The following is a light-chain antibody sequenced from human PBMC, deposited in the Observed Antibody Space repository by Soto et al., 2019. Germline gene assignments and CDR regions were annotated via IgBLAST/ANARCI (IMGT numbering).Light chain of an antibody. CDR1: QGISSA. CDR3: QQFNSFS. J-gene: IGKJ4*01. V-gene: IGKV1-13*02. CDR2: DAS. Sequence: AIQLTQSPSSLSASVGDRVTITCRASQGISSALAWYQQKPGKAPKLLIYDASSLESGVPSRFSGSGSGTDFTLTISSLQPEDFATYYCQQFNSFSSGGGTKVEIK.